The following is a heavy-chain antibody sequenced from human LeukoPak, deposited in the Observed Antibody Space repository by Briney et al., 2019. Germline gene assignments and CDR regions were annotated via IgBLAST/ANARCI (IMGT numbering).Heavy chain of an antibody. V-gene: IGHV3-23*01. Sequence: GGSLRLSCAASGLTFSSYAMSWVRQAPGKGLEWVSAISGSGGGTYYADSVKGRFTISRDNSRNTLFLQMNSLRAEDTAVYYCARAMSTFGGVRNYFDSWGQGTLVTISS. CDR1: GLTFSSYA. J-gene: IGHJ4*02. CDR3: ARAMSTFGGVRNYFDS. CDR2: ISGSGGGT. D-gene: IGHD3-16*01.